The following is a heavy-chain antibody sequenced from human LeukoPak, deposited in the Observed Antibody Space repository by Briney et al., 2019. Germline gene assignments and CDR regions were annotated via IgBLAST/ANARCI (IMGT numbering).Heavy chain of an antibody. D-gene: IGHD3-10*01. CDR2: IYSSGST. CDR3: ARGGYYGSGNDFRFDP. V-gene: IGHV4-59*01. CDR1: GFTFSDYY. Sequence: GSLRLSCAASGFTFSDYYMSWIRQPPGKGLEWIGYIYSSGSTNYNPSLKSRVTMSVDTSKNQFSLKVSSVTAADTAIYYCARGGYYGSGNDFRFDPWGQGTLVTVSS. J-gene: IGHJ5*02.